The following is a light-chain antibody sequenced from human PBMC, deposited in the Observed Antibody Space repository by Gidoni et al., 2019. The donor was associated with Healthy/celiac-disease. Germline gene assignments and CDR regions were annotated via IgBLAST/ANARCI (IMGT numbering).Light chain of an antibody. CDR1: TGAVTSGHY. CDR3: LLSYSGARPVV. J-gene: IGLJ2*01. Sequence: AVVTQEPSLPVSPGGTVALTCGSSTGAVTSGHYPYWVHQKPGQAPSTLIYDTSNTHSWTPALTLSGAQPEDEAQYYCLLSYSGARPVVFGGGTKLTVL. V-gene: IGLV7-46*01. CDR2: DTS.